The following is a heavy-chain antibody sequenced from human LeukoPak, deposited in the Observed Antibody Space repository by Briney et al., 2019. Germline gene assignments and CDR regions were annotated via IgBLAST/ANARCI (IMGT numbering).Heavy chain of an antibody. Sequence: GGSLRLSCAASGFTFSSYSMNWVRQAPGKGLEWVSYISSSSSTIYYADSVKGRFTISRDNAKNSLYLQMNSLRAEDTAVYYCAREQTTVPSYYFDYWGQGTLVTVSS. V-gene: IGHV3-48*01. J-gene: IGHJ4*02. CDR3: AREQTTVPSYYFDY. CDR2: ISSSSSTI. D-gene: IGHD4-11*01. CDR1: GFTFSSYS.